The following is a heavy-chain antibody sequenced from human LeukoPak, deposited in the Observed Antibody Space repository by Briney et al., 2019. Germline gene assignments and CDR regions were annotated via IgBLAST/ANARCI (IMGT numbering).Heavy chain of an antibody. V-gene: IGHV3-23*01. CDR1: GFTFSTYA. CDR3: AKAPLSYDSSGPFDY. D-gene: IGHD3-22*01. Sequence: GGSLRLSCAASGFTFSTYAMSWVRQAPGRGLEWVSAIGGSGGSTYYADSVKGRFTISRDNSESTLYLQMNSLRAEDTAVYYCAKAPLSYDSSGPFDYWGQGTLVTVSS. CDR2: IGGSGGST. J-gene: IGHJ4*02.